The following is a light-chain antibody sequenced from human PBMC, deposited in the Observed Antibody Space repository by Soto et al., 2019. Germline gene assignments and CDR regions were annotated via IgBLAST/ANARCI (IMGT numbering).Light chain of an antibody. J-gene: IGLJ2*01. CDR3: SSYTSSSTSVV. CDR2: GNS. Sequence: QSVLTQPPSVSGAPGQRVTISCTGSSSNIGAGYDVHWYQQLPGTAPKLLIYGNSNRPSGVPDRFSGSKSGTSASLAITGLQAEDEADYYCSSYTSSSTSVVFGGGTQLTVL. V-gene: IGLV1-40*01. CDR1: SSNIGAGYD.